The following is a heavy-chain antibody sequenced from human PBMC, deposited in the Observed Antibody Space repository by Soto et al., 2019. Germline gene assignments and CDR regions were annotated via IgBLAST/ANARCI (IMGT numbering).Heavy chain of an antibody. D-gene: IGHD2-15*01. CDR3: AKESRYCSGGSCYSSAEYFQH. CDR2: ISYDGSNK. V-gene: IGHV3-30*18. J-gene: IGHJ1*01. CDR1: GFTFSSYG. Sequence: GGSLRLSCAASGFTFSSYGMHWVRQAPGKGLEWVAVISYDGSNKYYADSVKGRFTISRDNSKNTLYLQMNSLRAEDTAVYYCAKESRYCSGGSCYSSAEYFQHWGQGTLVTVSS.